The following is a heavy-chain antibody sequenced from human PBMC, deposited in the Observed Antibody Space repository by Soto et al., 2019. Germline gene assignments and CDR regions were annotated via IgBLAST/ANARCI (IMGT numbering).Heavy chain of an antibody. CDR1: GGTFNTYA. J-gene: IGHJ4*02. CDR3: AREVQFHTPAFVY. Sequence: QVQLVQSGAEMKKPGSSGKVSCQSSGGTFNTYAMNWVRQAPGQGPEWMGDISPMFGAANYAPKFQGRVTITAGESTGTSYMQLSSLTSEDTALYFCAREVQFHTPAFVYWGQGTLVTVSS. V-gene: IGHV1-69*19. CDR2: ISPMFGAA.